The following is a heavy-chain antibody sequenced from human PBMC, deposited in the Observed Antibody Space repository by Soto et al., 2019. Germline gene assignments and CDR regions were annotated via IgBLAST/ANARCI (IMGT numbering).Heavy chain of an antibody. CDR2: ISVGGITT. V-gene: IGHV3-48*01. Sequence: GGSLRLSCAASGFTFTTYSVSWVRQAPGKGLEWISYISVGGITTYYADSVKGRFTISRDDAKNSLYLQMNSLRAEDTAVYYCAKDRLVVVAATIFDYWGQGTLVTVSS. CDR3: AKDRLVVVAATIFDY. D-gene: IGHD2-15*01. J-gene: IGHJ4*02. CDR1: GFTFTTYS.